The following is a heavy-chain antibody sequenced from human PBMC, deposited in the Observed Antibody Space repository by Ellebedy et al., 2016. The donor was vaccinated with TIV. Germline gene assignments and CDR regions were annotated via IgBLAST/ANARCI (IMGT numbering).Heavy chain of an antibody. CDR1: GGSISSYY. V-gene: IGHV4-59*08. J-gene: IGHJ5*02. Sequence: MPSETLSLTCTVSGGSISSYYWSWIRQPPGKGLEWIGYIYYSGSTNYNPSLKSRVTISVDTSKNQFSLKLSSVTAADTAVYYCARSATYDSSGNNWFDPWGQGTLVTVSS. CDR3: ARSATYDSSGNNWFDP. CDR2: IYYSGST. D-gene: IGHD3-22*01.